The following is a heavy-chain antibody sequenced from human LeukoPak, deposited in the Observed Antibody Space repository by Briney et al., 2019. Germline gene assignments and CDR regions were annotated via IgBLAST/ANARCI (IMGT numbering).Heavy chain of an antibody. V-gene: IGHV3-48*03. CDR2: ISSSGSTI. Sequence: GGSLRLSCAASGFTFSSYEMNWVRQAPGKGLEWVSYISSSGSTIYYADSVKGRFTISRDNSKNTLYLQMNSLRAEDTAVYYCAKVPDYYGSGSYRNYYYYYGMDVWGQGTTVTVSS. D-gene: IGHD3-10*01. CDR3: AKVPDYYGSGSYRNYYYYYGMDV. CDR1: GFTFSSYE. J-gene: IGHJ6*02.